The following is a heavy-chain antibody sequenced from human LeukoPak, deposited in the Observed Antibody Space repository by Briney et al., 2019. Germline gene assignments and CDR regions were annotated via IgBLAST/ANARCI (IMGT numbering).Heavy chain of an antibody. CDR3: ARDFGGYSGYVFDY. J-gene: IGHJ4*02. D-gene: IGHD5-12*01. V-gene: IGHV3-21*01. CDR2: ISSSSSYI. CDR1: GFTFSSYS. Sequence: GGSLRLSCAASGFTFSSYSMNWVRQAPGKGLEWVSSISSSSSYIYYADSVKGRFTISRDNAKNTLYLQMNSLRAEDTAVYYCARDFGGYSGYVFDYWGQGTLVTVYS.